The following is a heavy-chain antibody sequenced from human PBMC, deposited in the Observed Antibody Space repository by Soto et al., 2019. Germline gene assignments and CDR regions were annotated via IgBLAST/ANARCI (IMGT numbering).Heavy chain of an antibody. V-gene: IGHV4-34*01. D-gene: IGHD5-12*01. CDR1: GGSFSGYY. Sequence: NPSETLSLTCAVYGGSFSGYYWSRIRQPPGKGLEWIGEINHSGSTNYNPSLKSRVTITVDTSKNQFSLKLSSVTAADTAVYYCARSGSDIVATIYAANFDYWGQGTLVTVSS. CDR2: INHSGST. CDR3: ARSGSDIVATIYAANFDY. J-gene: IGHJ4*02.